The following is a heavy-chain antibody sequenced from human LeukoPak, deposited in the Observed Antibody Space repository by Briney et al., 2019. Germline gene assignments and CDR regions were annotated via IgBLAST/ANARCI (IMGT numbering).Heavy chain of an antibody. Sequence: SETLSLTCAVYGGSFSGYYWSWIRQPPGKGLEWIGEINHSGSTNYNPSLKSRVTISVDTSKNQFSLKLSSVTAADTAVYYCARHVIGAGYYYCYYMDVWGKGTTVTVSS. V-gene: IGHV4-34*01. CDR2: INHSGST. D-gene: IGHD7-27*01. CDR1: GGSFSGYY. J-gene: IGHJ6*03. CDR3: ARHVIGAGYYYCYYMDV.